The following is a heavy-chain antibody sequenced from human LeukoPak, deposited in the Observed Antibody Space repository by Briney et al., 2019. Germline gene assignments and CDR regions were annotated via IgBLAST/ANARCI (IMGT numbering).Heavy chain of an antibody. Sequence: AASVKVSCKASGYTFTGYYMHWVRQAPGQGLEWMGGIIPIFGTANYAQKFQGRVTITADESTSTAYMELSSLRSEDTAVYYCARLYYGSGSYYNVYEPYYFDYWGQGTLVTVSS. CDR1: GYTFTGYY. J-gene: IGHJ4*02. V-gene: IGHV1-69*13. CDR2: IIPIFGTA. D-gene: IGHD3-10*01. CDR3: ARLYYGSGSYYNVYEPYYFDY.